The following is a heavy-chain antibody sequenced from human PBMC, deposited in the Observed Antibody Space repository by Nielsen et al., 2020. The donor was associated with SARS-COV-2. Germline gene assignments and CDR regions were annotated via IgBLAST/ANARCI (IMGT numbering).Heavy chain of an antibody. CDR2: IYYSGST. CDR1: GGSISSYY. V-gene: IGHV4-59*08. J-gene: IGHJ6*02. CDR3: ARHGEKYYGSGRLPYYYYYYGMDV. D-gene: IGHD3-10*01. Sequence: SETLSLTCTVSGGSISSYYWSWIRQPPGKGLEWIGYIYYSGSTNYNPSLKSRVTISVDTSKNQFSLKLSSVTAADTAVYYCARHGEKYYGSGRLPYYYYYYGMDVWGQGTTVTVSS.